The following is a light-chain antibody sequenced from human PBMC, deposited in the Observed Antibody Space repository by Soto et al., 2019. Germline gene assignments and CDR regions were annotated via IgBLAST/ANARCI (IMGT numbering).Light chain of an antibody. Sequence: QSVLTQPASVSGSPGQSITISCTGTSSDVGGYILVSWYQQHPGKAPKLIIYEGRKRPSGVSNRFSGSKSGNTASLTISGLQPEEGAHYYCYSNAGSDTYLIFGGGTK. CDR2: EGR. CDR3: YSNAGSDTYLI. V-gene: IGLV2-23*01. CDR1: SSDVGGYIL. J-gene: IGLJ2*01.